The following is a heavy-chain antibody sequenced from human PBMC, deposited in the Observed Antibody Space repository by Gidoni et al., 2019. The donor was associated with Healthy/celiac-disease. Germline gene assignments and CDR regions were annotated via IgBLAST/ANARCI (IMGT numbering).Heavy chain of an antibody. Sequence: QLQLQESGPGLVKPSETLSLTCTVSGGSISSSSYYWGWIRQPPGQGLEWIGRFYYGGSTYFNPSLKSRVTISVDTAKSQFSLKLGSVTAADTAVYYWARHPGITFGGVIANDAFDIWGQGTMVTVSS. D-gene: IGHD3-16*02. CDR1: GGSISSSSYY. J-gene: IGHJ3*02. CDR3: ARHPGITFGGVIANDAFDI. CDR2: FYYGGST. V-gene: IGHV4-39*01.